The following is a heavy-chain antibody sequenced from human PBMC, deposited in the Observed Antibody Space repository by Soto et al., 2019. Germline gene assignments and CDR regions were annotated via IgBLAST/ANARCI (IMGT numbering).Heavy chain of an antibody. CDR3: ARDNKVSKGYGMDV. Sequence: SETLSVTCTVSNCSISGSYWSWVRQPAGKRLEWIGRIHSSGTFNYNPSLKSRVTVSVDTSKNQVSLKLSSVTAADTAVYFCARDNKVSKGYGMDVWGQGTTVT. J-gene: IGHJ6*02. CDR1: NCSISGSY. CDR2: IHSSGTF. V-gene: IGHV4-4*07.